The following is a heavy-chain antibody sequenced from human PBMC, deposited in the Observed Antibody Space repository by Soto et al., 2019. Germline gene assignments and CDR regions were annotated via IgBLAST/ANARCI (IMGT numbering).Heavy chain of an antibody. CDR3: ARGLEEQYGPLLFGFDP. V-gene: IGHV4-31*03. CDR2: IYYSGST. D-gene: IGHD4-4*01. CDR1: GDSVSSGGYD. J-gene: IGHJ5*02. Sequence: PSETLSITCTVSGDSVSSGGYDWSWIRQHPGKGLEWIGYIYYSGSTYYNPSLKSRVTISVDTSKNQFSLKLSSVTAADTAVYYCARGLEEQYGPLLFGFDPWGQGTLVTVSS.